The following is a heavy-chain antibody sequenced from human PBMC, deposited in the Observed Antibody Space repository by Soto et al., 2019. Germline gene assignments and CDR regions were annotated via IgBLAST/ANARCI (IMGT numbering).Heavy chain of an antibody. V-gene: IGHV4-4*02. CDR3: ARIAAADDYYYYGMDV. Sequence: PSETLSLTCAVSGGSISSSNWWSLVRQPPGKGLEWIGEIYHSGSTNYNPSLKSRVTISVDKSKNQFSLKLSSVTAADTAVYYCARIAAADDYYYYGMDVWGQGTTVTVSS. CDR2: IYHSGST. CDR1: GGSISSSNW. J-gene: IGHJ6*02. D-gene: IGHD6-13*01.